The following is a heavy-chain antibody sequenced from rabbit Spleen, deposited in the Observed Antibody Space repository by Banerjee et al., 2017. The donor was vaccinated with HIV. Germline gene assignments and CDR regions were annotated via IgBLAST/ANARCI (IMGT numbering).Heavy chain of an antibody. CDR1: GIDFTNYY. D-gene: IGHD3-1*01. CDR2: IYAARGTT. J-gene: IGHJ3*01. Sequence: QLTETGGGLVQPGGSVTLSCKASGIDFTNYYITWVRQAPGKGLEWIGIIYAARGTTDYASWVNGRFTISSDNAQSTVDLKMTSLTAADTATYFCARAIVPWLSLTRLDLWGPGTLVTVS. CDR3: ARAIVPWLSLTRLDL. V-gene: IGHV1S7*01.